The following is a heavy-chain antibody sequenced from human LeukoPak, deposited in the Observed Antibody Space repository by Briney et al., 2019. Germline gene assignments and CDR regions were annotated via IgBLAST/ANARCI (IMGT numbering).Heavy chain of an antibody. Sequence: GASVKVSCKASGGTFSSYAISWVRQAPGQGLEWMGWISAYNGNTNYAQKLQGRVTMTTDTSTSTAYMELRSLRSDDTAVYYCARTARDYYDSSGYYPESYWGQGTLVTVSS. CDR3: ARTARDYYDSSGYYPESY. D-gene: IGHD3-22*01. CDR2: ISAYNGNT. V-gene: IGHV1-18*01. J-gene: IGHJ4*02. CDR1: GGTFSSYA.